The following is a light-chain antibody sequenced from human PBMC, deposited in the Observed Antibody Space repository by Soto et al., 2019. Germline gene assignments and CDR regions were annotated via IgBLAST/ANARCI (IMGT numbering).Light chain of an antibody. CDR1: QSVISSS. J-gene: IGKJ4*01. V-gene: IGKV3-20*01. Sequence: EIVLTQSPGTLSLSPGERATLSCRASQSVISSSLAWYQQRPVQAPRLLIYGASIRATGIPDRFSGSGSGTDFTLTISRLEPEDFAVYYCQQYGSSPLTFGGGTKVDIK. CDR3: QQYGSSPLT. CDR2: GAS.